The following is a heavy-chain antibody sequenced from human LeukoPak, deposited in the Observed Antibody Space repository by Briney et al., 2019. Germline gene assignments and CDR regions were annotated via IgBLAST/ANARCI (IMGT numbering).Heavy chain of an antibody. V-gene: IGHV3-23*01. J-gene: IGHJ4*02. D-gene: IGHD1-26*01. CDR2: ISGSGGGT. CDR1: GFTFSTYA. Sequence: GGSLRLSCAASGFTFSTYAMSWVRQAAGKGLEWVSLISGSGGGTYYADSVKGRFTISRDNSKNTLYLQMNSLRAEDTAVYYCARDGSESYYFDYWGQGTLVTVSS. CDR3: ARDGSESYYFDY.